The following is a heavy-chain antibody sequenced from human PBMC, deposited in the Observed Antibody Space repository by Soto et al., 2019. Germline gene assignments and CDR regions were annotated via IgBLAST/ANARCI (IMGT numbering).Heavy chain of an antibody. V-gene: IGHV1-69*06. D-gene: IGHD6-13*01. CDR2: IIPIFGTA. J-gene: IGHJ6*02. CDR1: GGTFSSYA. CDR3: ARAAYSSSWYALHYYYYYCMDA. Sequence: SVKVSCKASGGTFSSYAISWVRQAPGQGLEWMGGIIPIFGTANYAQKFQGRVTITADKSTSTAYMELSSLRSEDTAVYYCARAAYSSSWYALHYYYYYCMDAWGQGTTVTVSS.